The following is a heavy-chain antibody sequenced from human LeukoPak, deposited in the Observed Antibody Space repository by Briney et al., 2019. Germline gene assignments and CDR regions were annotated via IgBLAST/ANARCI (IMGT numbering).Heavy chain of an antibody. Sequence: GGSLRLSWAACGFTFSSYNMNWVRQAPGKGLEWVSRISSSSRTIYYADPVKGRFTISRDNAKNSLYLQMNSLRAEDTAVYYCTREAPTTVTTLDYWGRGTLVTVSS. V-gene: IGHV3-48*01. CDR3: TREAPTTVTTLDY. D-gene: IGHD4-17*01. CDR2: ISSSSRTI. CDR1: GFTFSSYN. J-gene: IGHJ4*02.